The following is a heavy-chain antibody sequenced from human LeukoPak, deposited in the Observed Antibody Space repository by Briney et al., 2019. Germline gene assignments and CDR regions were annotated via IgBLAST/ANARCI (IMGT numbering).Heavy chain of an antibody. CDR3: AELDITMIGGV. V-gene: IGHV3-48*03. D-gene: IGHD3-10*02. CDR1: GFTFSSYE. J-gene: IGHJ6*04. Sequence: GGSLRLSCAASGFTFSSYEMNWVRKAPGKGLEWVSYISSSGSTIYYADSVKGRFTISRDNAKNSLYLQMNSLRAEDTAVYYCAELDITMIGGVWGKGTTVTISS. CDR2: ISSSGSTI.